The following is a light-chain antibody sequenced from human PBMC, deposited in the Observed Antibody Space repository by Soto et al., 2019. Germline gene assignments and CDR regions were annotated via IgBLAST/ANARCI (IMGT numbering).Light chain of an antibody. V-gene: IGLV3-21*02. Sequence: SYELTQPPSVSVAPGQTARITCGGNNIGSKSVHWYQQKPGQAPVVVVYDDRDRASGIPERFSGSNSGNTATLTISRVEVGDEADYYCQVGDGSSDHPVVFGGGTKLTVL. CDR3: QVGDGSSDHPVV. J-gene: IGLJ2*01. CDR1: NIGSKS. CDR2: DDR.